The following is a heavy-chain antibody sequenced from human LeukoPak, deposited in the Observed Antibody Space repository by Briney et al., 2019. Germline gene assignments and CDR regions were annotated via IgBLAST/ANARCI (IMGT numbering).Heavy chain of an antibody. D-gene: IGHD2-2*02. Sequence: PGGSLRLSCAASGFTFSSYGMHWVRQAPGKGLDWVAFIRYDGSSEFYSDSVKGRFTISRDNSKNTLFLQMNGLRAEDTAVYYCAKDMKGYTSGPEYFQYGGQGTLVTVSS. CDR2: IRYDGSSE. J-gene: IGHJ1*01. V-gene: IGHV3-30*02. CDR1: GFTFSSYG. CDR3: AKDMKGYTSGPEYFQY.